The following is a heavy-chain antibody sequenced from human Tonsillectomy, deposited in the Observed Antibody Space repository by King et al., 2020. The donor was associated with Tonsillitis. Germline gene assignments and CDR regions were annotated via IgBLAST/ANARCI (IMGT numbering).Heavy chain of an antibody. CDR3: ARVDIVVVPTTLSYFDL. CDR1: GGSFSGYY. Sequence: VQLQQWGAGLLKPSETLSLTCAVYGGSFSGYYWSWIRQPPGKGLEWIGEINHSGSTNYNPSLKSRVTISVDTSKIQFSLKLSSVTAADTAVYYCARVDIVVVPTTLSYFDLWGRGTLVTVSS. V-gene: IGHV4-34*01. D-gene: IGHD2-2*01. CDR2: INHSGST. J-gene: IGHJ2*01.